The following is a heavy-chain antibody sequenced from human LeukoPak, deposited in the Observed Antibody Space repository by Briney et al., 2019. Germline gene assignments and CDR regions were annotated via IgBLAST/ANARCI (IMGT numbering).Heavy chain of an antibody. Sequence: PSETLSLTCTVSGASITSYYWSWLRQPPGKGLEWIGSIYYSGNTNYNPSLESRVTISIDTSKNQFSLKLSSVTAADTAVYYCAIRLSGGYGNWLDPWGQGTVVTVSS. CDR3: AIRLSGGYGNWLDP. J-gene: IGHJ5*02. D-gene: IGHD5-12*01. CDR2: IYYSGNT. V-gene: IGHV4-59*01. CDR1: GASITSYY.